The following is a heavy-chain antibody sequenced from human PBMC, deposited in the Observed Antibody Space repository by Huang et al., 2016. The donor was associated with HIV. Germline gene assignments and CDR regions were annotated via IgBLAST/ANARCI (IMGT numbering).Heavy chain of an antibody. J-gene: IGHJ4*02. Sequence: QVQLVQSGAEVKKPGASVKVSCKASGYAFTSYYMHWVRQSPGEGLEGMGISNPSGGSTSYAQKCQGRVTTTRDTSTNTVFMELSSLRSEDTAVYYCARDRDFYDSSGYWGFNYFDYWGQGTLVTVSS. CDR1: GYAFTSYY. V-gene: IGHV1-46*01. CDR3: ARDRDFYDSSGYWGFNYFDY. CDR2: SNPSGGST. D-gene: IGHD3-22*01.